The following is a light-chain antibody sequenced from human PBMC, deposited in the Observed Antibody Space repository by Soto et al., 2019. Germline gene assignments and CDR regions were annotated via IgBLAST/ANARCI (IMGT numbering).Light chain of an antibody. CDR3: QQYNNRPPMT. CDR1: QSVSTN. Sequence: DIVMTQSPATLSVSPGERATLSCRASQSVSTNLAWYQQKPGQAPRLLIYGASTRANGIQTRFSGRGSGTEFPLIISSQQSDDFAVYYFQQYNNRPPMTFGQGTRVDLK. J-gene: IGKJ1*01. CDR2: GAS. V-gene: IGKV3-15*01.